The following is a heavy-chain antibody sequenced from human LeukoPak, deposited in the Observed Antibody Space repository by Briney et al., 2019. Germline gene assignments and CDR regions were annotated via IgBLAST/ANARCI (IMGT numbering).Heavy chain of an antibody. CDR1: GYTFTSYD. Sequence: ASVKVSCKASGYTFTSYDVNWVRQATGQGLEWMGWVSPNSANTAYAQKFQGRVTMTRNTSISTAYMELSSLRSEDTAVYYCAIKLSSGGYWGQGTLVTVSS. J-gene: IGHJ4*02. CDR3: AIKLSSGGY. V-gene: IGHV1-8*01. D-gene: IGHD3-22*01. CDR2: VSPNSANT.